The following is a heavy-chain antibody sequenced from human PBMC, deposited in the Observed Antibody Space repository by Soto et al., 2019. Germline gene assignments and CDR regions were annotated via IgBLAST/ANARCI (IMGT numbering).Heavy chain of an antibody. J-gene: IGHJ5*02. CDR2: ISYSGNT. CDR1: GVSITSGYYY. V-gene: IGHV4-31*03. CDR3: VRDGGRQQMGRRGWYDP. D-gene: IGHD6-13*01. Sequence: QVQLQESGPGLVKPSQTLSLTCTVSGVSITSGYYYWAWFRKQPGRGLEWIGYISYSGNTWYNPSLECRLTISRDTSKNQFYLNLSSMTTADTAVYYCVRDGGRQQMGRRGWYDPWGQGILVTVSS.